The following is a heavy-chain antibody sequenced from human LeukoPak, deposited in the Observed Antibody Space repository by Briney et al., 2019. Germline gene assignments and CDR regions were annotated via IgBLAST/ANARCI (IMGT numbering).Heavy chain of an antibody. D-gene: IGHD1-14*01. J-gene: IGHJ3*02. CDR1: GGTFSSYA. CDR3: AREAEPTLNAFDI. Sequence: SVKVSCKASGGTFSSYAISWVRQAPGRGLEWMGRIIPILGIANYAQKFQGRVTITADKSTSTAYMELSSLRSEDTAVYYCAREAEPTLNAFDIWGQGTMVTVSS. V-gene: IGHV1-69*04. CDR2: IIPILGIA.